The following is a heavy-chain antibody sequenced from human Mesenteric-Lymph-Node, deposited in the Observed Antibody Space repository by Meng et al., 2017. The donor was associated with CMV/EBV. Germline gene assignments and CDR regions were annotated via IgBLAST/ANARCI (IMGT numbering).Heavy chain of an antibody. CDR1: SFSGYY. J-gene: IGHJ5*02. CDR2: INHSGST. CDR3: ARGRLRITMIVVVRRWFDP. D-gene: IGHD3-22*01. V-gene: IGHV4-34*01. Sequence: SFSGYYWSWIRQPPGQGLEWIGEINHSGSTNYNPSLKSRVTISVDTSKNQFSLKLSSVTAADTAVYYCARGRLRITMIVVVRRWFDPWGQGTLVTVSS.